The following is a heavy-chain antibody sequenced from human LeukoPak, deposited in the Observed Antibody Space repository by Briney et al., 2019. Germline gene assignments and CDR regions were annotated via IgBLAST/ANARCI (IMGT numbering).Heavy chain of an antibody. Sequence: SETLSLTCAVSGGSISSSNWWSWVRQLPGKGLEWIGEIYHSGSTNYNPSLKSRVTISVDKSKNQFSLNLSSVTAADTAVYYCARRPRGVIIKTWFDSWGQGTLVTVSS. V-gene: IGHV4-4*02. CDR3: ARRPRGVIIKTWFDS. J-gene: IGHJ5*01. CDR2: IYHSGST. D-gene: IGHD3-10*01. CDR1: GGSISSSNW.